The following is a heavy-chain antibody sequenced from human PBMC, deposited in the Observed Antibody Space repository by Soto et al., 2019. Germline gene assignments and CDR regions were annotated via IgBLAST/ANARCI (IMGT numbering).Heavy chain of an antibody. CDR2: IISISDTA. J-gene: IGHJ6*04. V-gene: IGHV1-69*12. Sequence: QVQLVQSGAEVKKPGSSVKVSCKASGGTLSSHAISWVRQAPGQGLEWMGGIISISDTANYAQKFQGRVTSTADEYTSTAYRELSRLRSEDTAVYYGARGSYWGERPDYYYYGMDVWGEGTTVTVSS. CDR1: GGTLSSHA. D-gene: IGHD2-21*01. CDR3: ARGSYWGERPDYYYYGMDV.